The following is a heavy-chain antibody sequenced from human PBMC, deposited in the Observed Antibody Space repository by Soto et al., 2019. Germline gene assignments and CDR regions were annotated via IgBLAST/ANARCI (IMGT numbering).Heavy chain of an antibody. Sequence: GGSLRLSCTTSGFLFNTYAMHWVRQAPGKGLEWVAVMSHDVSNTYYADSVKGRFTISRDNSKNTLYLQMNSLRTEDSAVYYCARPGSGYDVMTGRYFYYFHAMDVWGQGTKVTVSS. CDR3: ARPGSGYDVMTGRYFYYFHAMDV. CDR2: MSHDVSNT. D-gene: IGHD3-9*01. CDR1: GFLFNTYA. V-gene: IGHV3-30*04. J-gene: IGHJ6*02.